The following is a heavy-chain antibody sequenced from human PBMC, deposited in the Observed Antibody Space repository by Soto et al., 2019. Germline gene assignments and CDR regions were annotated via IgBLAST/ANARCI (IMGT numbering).Heavy chain of an antibody. Sequence: EVQLLESGGGLVQPGGSLRLTCAASGFTFSSYAMSWVRQAPGKGLEWVSAISGSGGSTYYADSAKGRFTISRDNSKNTRYLEMNSLRADDTAVYYCATDPVPDSGWYDYWGQGTLGTVSS. CDR3: ATDPVPDSGWYDY. CDR2: ISGSGGST. V-gene: IGHV3-23*01. J-gene: IGHJ4*02. D-gene: IGHD6-19*01. CDR1: GFTFSSYA.